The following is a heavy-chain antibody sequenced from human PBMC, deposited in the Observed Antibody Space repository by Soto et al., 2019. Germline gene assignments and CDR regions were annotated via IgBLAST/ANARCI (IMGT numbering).Heavy chain of an antibody. CDR3: AGEVTNWFDP. Sequence: QLQLQESGSGLVKPSHTLSLTCSIFGGSISSGGYSWSWIRQPPGKGLEWIGYIYQSGSTHYNPSLKSRVTISLDRSKNHFSLKLISVTAADTAVYYCAGEVTNWFDPWCQGTLVTVSS. J-gene: IGHJ5*02. V-gene: IGHV4-30-2*01. CDR2: IYQSGST. CDR1: GGSISSGGYS.